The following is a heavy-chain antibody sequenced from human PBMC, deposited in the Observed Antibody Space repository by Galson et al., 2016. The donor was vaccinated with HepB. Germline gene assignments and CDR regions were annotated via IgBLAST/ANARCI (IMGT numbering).Heavy chain of an antibody. Sequence: ETLSLTCTVSGGAVSGGSLTSRNYSWTWIRQPPGKGLEWIGEINHSGNTNYNPSLKSRVTVSVDTSKNQFSLKLTSVTAADTAVYYCARQPLSARRFDPWGQGTLVTVSS. CDR3: ARQPLSARRFDP. V-gene: IGHV4-39*01. J-gene: IGHJ5*02. CDR2: INHSGNT. D-gene: IGHD3-9*01. CDR1: GGSLTSRNYS.